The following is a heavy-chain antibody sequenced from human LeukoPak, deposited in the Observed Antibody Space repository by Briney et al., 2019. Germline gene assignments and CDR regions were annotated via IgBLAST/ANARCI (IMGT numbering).Heavy chain of an antibody. Sequence: ASVKVSCKASGHTFTSYGISWVRQAPGQGLEWMGWINTNTGNPTYAQDFTGRFVFSLDTSVSTAYLQISSLKAEDTAVYYCARARGEATYDFWSGYQNWFDPWGQGTLVTVSS. J-gene: IGHJ5*02. CDR2: INTNTGNP. V-gene: IGHV7-4-1*02. D-gene: IGHD3-3*01. CDR3: ARARGEATYDFWSGYQNWFDP. CDR1: GHTFTSYG.